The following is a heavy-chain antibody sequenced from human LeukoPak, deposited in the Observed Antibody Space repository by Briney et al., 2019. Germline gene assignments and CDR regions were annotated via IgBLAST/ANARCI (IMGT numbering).Heavy chain of an antibody. CDR1: GSSVSSGNYY. CDR3: ARDSSPHCSSTSCYRGY. CDR2: IYYSGST. V-gene: IGHV4-61*01. Sequence: PSETLSLTCTVSGSSVSSGNYYWSWIRQPPGKGLEWIGYIYYSGSTNYNPSLKSRVTISVDTSKNQFSLKLSSVTAADTAVYYCARDSSPHCSSTSCYRGYWGQGTLVTVSS. D-gene: IGHD2-2*02. J-gene: IGHJ4*02.